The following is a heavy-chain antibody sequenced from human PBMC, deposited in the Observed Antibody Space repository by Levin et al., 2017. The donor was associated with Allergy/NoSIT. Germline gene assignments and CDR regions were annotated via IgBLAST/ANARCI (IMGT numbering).Heavy chain of an antibody. CDR2: IKQDGSEK. J-gene: IGHJ4*02. D-gene: IGHD6-19*01. CDR3: ARVSPAPIAVAGTYDY. CDR1: GFTFSSYW. Sequence: GESLKISCAASGFTFSSYWMSWVRQAPGKGLEWVANIKQDGSEKYYVDSVKGRFTISRDNAKNSLYLQMNSLRAEDTAVYYCARVSPAPIAVAGTYDYWGQGTLVTVSS. V-gene: IGHV3-7*01.